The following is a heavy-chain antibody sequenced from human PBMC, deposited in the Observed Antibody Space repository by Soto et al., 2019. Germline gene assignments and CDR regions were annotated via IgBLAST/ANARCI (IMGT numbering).Heavy chain of an antibody. CDR2: ISHDGSNK. CDR1: GFTFSSYG. D-gene: IGHD3-3*01. Sequence: GGSLRLSCAASGFTFSSYGIHWVRQAPGKGLEWVAVISHDGSNKYYADSVKGRFTISRDNSKNTLYLQMSSLRAEDTAVYYCAKGTDFWSGYYSGIEHLYMDVWGKGTTVTVSS. CDR3: AKGTDFWSGYYSGIEHLYMDV. V-gene: IGHV3-30*18. J-gene: IGHJ6*03.